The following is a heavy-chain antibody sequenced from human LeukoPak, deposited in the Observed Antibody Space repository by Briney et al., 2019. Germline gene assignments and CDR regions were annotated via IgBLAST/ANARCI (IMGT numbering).Heavy chain of an antibody. D-gene: IGHD3-3*01. J-gene: IGHJ4*02. V-gene: IGHV4-61*02. CDR3: ASGFLEWLLLY. CDR1: GGSISSGSYY. Sequence: PSQTLSLTCTVSGGSISSGSYYWSWIRQPAGKGLEWIGRIYTSGSTNYNPSLKSRVTISVDTSKNQFSLKLSSVTAADTAVYYCASGFLEWLLLYWGQGTLVTVSS. CDR2: IYTSGST.